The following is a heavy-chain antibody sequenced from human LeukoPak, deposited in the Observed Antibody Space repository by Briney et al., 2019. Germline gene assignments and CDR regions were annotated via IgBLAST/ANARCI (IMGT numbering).Heavy chain of an antibody. CDR2: MNPNNGNT. J-gene: IGHJ6*02. CDR3: ARGFYYYGLDV. V-gene: IGHV1-8*01. CDR1: GYTFTRYD. Sequence: ASVKLSCKASGYTFTRYDINWGRQAPGQGLEWLGWMNPNNGNTGYAQKFQGRVTMTRSTSIDTAYMELNTLTSDDTAAYYCARGFYYYGLDVWGQGTTVTVSS.